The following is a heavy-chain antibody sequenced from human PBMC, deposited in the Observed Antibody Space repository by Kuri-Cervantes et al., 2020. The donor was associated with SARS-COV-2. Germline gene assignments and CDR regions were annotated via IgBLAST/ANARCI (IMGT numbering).Heavy chain of an antibody. CDR3: ARGGGGSYCDFDY. CDR1: GYSISSGYY. CDR2: INHSGST. Sequence: GSLRLSCAVSGYSISSGYYWSWIRQPPGKGLEWIGEINHSGSTNYNPSLKSRVTIPVDTSKNQFSLKLSSVTAADTAVYYCARGGGGSYCDFDYWGQGTLVTVSS. D-gene: IGHD1-26*01. J-gene: IGHJ4*02. V-gene: IGHV4-34*01.